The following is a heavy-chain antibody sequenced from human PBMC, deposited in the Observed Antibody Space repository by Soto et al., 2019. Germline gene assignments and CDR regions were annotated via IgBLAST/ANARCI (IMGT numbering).Heavy chain of an antibody. Sequence: SETLSLTCTVSGGAVSSGCYYWGWIRQPPGKGLEWIGYIHYSGSTNYNPSLKSRATISVDTSKNQFSLKLSSVTAADTAVYYCARGKQTHHYYDSSGNPFDYWGQGTLVTVSS. CDR3: ARGKQTHHYYDSSGNPFDY. J-gene: IGHJ4*02. V-gene: IGHV4-61*01. D-gene: IGHD3-22*01. CDR2: IHYSGST. CDR1: GGAVSSGCYY.